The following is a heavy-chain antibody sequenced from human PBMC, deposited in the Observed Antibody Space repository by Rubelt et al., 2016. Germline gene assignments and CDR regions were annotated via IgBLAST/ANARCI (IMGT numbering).Heavy chain of an antibody. CDR3: ARGHASSGTYPG. Sequence: QVQLQQWGAGLLKPSETLSLTCAVYGGSFSGYYWSWIRQPPGKGLEWIGEINQFGSTNYNPSLTSRVIISLDTSKSQFPLNRSSVTAADTAVYYRARGHASSGTYPGWGQGTLVTVSS. CDR2: INQFGST. V-gene: IGHV4-34*01. J-gene: IGHJ4*02. D-gene: IGHD6-19*01. CDR1: GGSFSGYY.